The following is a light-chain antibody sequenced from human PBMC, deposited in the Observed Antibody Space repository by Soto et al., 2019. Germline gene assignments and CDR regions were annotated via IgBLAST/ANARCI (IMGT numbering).Light chain of an antibody. CDR2: GAS. Sequence: IVLKQSPPTLSLSPEEKATLSCRASQSVSSYLAWYQQKPGQAPRLLIYGASNRATGIPDRFSGSGSGTDFTLTISRLEAEDFAVYYCQQYGTSPITFGQGTRLEIK. CDR3: QQYGTSPIT. CDR1: QSVSSY. V-gene: IGKV3-20*01. J-gene: IGKJ5*01.